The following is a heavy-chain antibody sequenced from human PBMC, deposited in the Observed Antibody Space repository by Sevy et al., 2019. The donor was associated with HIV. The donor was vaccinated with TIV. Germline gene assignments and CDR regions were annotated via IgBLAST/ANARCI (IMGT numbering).Heavy chain of an antibody. V-gene: IGHV3-7*01. CDR1: GFTFSSYW. J-gene: IGHJ5*02. CDR3: ARGGSSSWYYWFDP. Sequence: GGSLRLSCAASGFTFSSYWMSWVRQAPGKGLEWVANIKQDGSEKYYVDSVKGRFTISRDNAKNSLYLQMNSLRAEDTAMYYCARGGSSSWYYWFDPWGQGTLVTVSS. CDR2: IKQDGSEK. D-gene: IGHD6-13*01.